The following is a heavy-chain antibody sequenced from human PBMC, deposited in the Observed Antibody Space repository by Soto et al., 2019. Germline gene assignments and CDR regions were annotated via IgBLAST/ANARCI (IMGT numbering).Heavy chain of an antibody. J-gene: IGHJ4*02. V-gene: IGHV3-15*01. CDR3: TCLHYDILTGSKWHYFDY. CDR1: GFTFSDAW. Sequence: GESLKISCAASGFTFSDAWMSWVRQAPGKGLEWVGRIKSKTDGGTRDYAAPVKGRVTISRDDSKNTLYLQMNSLKTEDTAVYYCTCLHYDILTGSKWHYFDYWGQGTLVTVSS. D-gene: IGHD3-9*01. CDR2: IKSKTDGGTR.